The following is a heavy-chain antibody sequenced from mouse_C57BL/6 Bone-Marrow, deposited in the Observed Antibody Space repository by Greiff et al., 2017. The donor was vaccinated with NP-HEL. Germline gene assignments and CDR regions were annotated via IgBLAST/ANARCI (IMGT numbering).Heavy chain of an antibody. CDR1: GYSFTGYY. D-gene: IGHD2-1*01. CDR3: ATRGWDGNYVGFDY. J-gene: IGHJ2*01. Sequence: VQLQQSGPELVKPGASVKISCKASGYSFTGYYMNWVKQSPEKSLEWIGEINPSTGGTPYNQKFKAKATLTVDKSSSTAYMQLKSLTSEDSAVYYCATRGWDGNYVGFDYWGQGTTLTVSS. CDR2: INPSTGGT. V-gene: IGHV1-42*01.